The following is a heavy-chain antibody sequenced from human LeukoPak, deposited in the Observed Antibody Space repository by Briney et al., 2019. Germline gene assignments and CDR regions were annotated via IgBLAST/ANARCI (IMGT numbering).Heavy chain of an antibody. J-gene: IGHJ4*02. CDR3: ARDREQLLTTIDY. CDR1: GFIFSSYR. D-gene: IGHD2-15*01. V-gene: IGHV3-21*01. Sequence: GGSLRLSCAASGFIFSSYRMYWVRQAPGKGLEWVSSITSSGSYVYYADSVKGRFIISRDNAKNSLYLQMNSLRVEDTAVYYCARDREQLLTTIDYWGQGTLVTVSS. CDR2: ITSSGSYV.